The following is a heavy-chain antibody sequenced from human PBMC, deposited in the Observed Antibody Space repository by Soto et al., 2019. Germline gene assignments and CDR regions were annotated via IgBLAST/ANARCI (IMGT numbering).Heavy chain of an antibody. J-gene: IGHJ4*02. Sequence: PGGSLRLSCAASGFTFSSYAMSWVRQAPGKGLEWVSAISGSGGSTYYADSVKGRFTISRDNSKNTLYLQMNSLRAEDTAVYYCAKDMDLGLVITHDDWGQGTLVTVSS. CDR1: GFTFSSYA. D-gene: IGHD3-9*01. CDR3: AKDMDLGLVITHDD. CDR2: ISGSGGST. V-gene: IGHV3-23*01.